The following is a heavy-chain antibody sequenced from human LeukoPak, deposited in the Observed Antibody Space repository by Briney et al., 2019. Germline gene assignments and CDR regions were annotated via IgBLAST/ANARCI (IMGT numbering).Heavy chain of an antibody. Sequence: PGGSLRLSCAASGFSFSSYAMSWVRQAPGKGLEWVSSISDSGGRTYFADSVNGPFTISRDNSKNTLYLQLDSLRAEDTAVYYCAKQVFGSSSSFYHFDNWGQGALVTVSS. J-gene: IGHJ4*02. CDR2: ISDSGGRT. V-gene: IGHV3-23*01. D-gene: IGHD3-22*01. CDR3: AKQVFGSSSSFYHFDN. CDR1: GFSFSSYA.